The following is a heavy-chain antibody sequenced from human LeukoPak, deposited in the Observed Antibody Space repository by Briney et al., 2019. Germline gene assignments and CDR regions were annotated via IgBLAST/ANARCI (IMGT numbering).Heavy chain of an antibody. D-gene: IGHD6-6*01. CDR3: ATVPYSSSSDYYYYYMDV. CDR1: GYTLTELS. J-gene: IGHJ6*03. V-gene: IGHV1-24*01. CDR2: FDPEDGET. Sequence: ASVKVSCKVSGYTLTELSMHWARQAPGKGLEWMGGFDPEDGETIYAQKFQGRVTMTEDTSTDTAYMELSSLRSEDTAVYYCATVPYSSSSDYYYYYMDVWGKGTTVTVSS.